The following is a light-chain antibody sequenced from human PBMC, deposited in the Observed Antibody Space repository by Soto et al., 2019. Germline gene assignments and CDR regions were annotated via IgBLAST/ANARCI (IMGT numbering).Light chain of an antibody. J-gene: IGLJ2*01. CDR3: SSYTSSSTVV. V-gene: IGLV2-14*01. CDR2: DVS. CDR1: SSAVGAYNY. Sequence: QSALTQPASVSGSPGQLITISCTGTSSAVGAYNYVSWYQQHPGKAPKLMIYDVSNRPSGVSNRFSGSKSGNTASLTISGLQAEDEADYYFSSYTSSSTVVFGGGTKLTVL.